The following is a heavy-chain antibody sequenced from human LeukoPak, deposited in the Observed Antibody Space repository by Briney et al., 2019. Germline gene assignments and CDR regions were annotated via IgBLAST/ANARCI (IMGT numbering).Heavy chain of an antibody. CDR3: ARDRLPRLDY. Sequence: GGSLRLSCVASGFTFSRHGMNWVRQAPGKGLEWVANIKQDGSEKYYVDSVKGRFTISRDNAKNSLYLQMNSLRAEDTAVYYCARDRLPRLDYWGQGTLVTVSS. V-gene: IGHV3-7*01. CDR1: GFTFSRHG. J-gene: IGHJ4*02. CDR2: IKQDGSEK.